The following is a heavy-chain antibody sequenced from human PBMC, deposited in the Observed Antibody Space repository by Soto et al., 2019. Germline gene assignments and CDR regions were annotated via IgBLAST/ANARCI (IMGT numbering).Heavy chain of an antibody. V-gene: IGHV3-48*03. CDR2: ISSSGSTI. J-gene: IGHJ3*02. Sequence: PGGSLRLSCAASGFTFSSYEMNWVRQAPGKGLEWVSYISSSGSTIYYADSVKGRFTISRDNAKNSLYLQMNSLRAEDTAVYYCARAPLTTDDAFDIWGQGTMVTVSS. CDR3: ARAPLTTDDAFDI. D-gene: IGHD4-17*01. CDR1: GFTFSSYE.